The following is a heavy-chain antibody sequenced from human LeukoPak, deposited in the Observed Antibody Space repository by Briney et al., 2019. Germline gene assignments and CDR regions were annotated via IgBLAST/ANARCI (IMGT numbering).Heavy chain of an antibody. CDR3: ARDNGELYFYMDV. V-gene: IGHV3-21*01. CDR2: ITSTSSYI. Sequence: GGSLRLSCAASGFTFSNNWMTWVRQAPGKGLEWVSSITSTSSYIYYADSVKGRFTISRDNAKNSLYLQMNSLRAEDTAVYYCARDNGELYFYMDVWGKGTTVTVSS. D-gene: IGHD1-1*01. CDR1: GFTFSNNW. J-gene: IGHJ6*03.